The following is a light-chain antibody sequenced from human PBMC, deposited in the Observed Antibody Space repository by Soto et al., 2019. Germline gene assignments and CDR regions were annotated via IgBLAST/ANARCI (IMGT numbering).Light chain of an antibody. Sequence: QSVLTQPPSVPGAPGQRITISCTGSSSNIGAGYDVHWYQQLPGTAPKLLIYGNNNRPSGVPDRFSGSKSGTPASLAITGLQAEDEADYYGQSYDRSLSGSVFGGGTKLTVL. CDR1: SSNIGAGYD. CDR2: GNN. CDR3: QSYDRSLSGSV. V-gene: IGLV1-40*01. J-gene: IGLJ2*01.